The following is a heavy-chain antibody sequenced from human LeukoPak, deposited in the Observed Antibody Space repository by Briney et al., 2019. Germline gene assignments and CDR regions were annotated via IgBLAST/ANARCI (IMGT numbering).Heavy chain of an antibody. CDR3: IPPLPYSAQ. Sequence: GGSLRLSCAASGFAFNEAWMNWVRQAPGKGLEWVGRIKPKTDGETTEYAAPVKGRFSISRDDSKNMLYLQMNSLKTEDTAVYYCIPPLPYSAQGGQGTLVTVSS. D-gene: IGHD2-21*01. CDR1: GFAFNEAW. V-gene: IGHV3-15*07. CDR2: IKPKTDGETT. J-gene: IGHJ4*02.